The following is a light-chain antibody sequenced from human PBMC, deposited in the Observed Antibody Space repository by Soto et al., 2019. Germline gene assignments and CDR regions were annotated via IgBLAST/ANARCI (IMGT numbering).Light chain of an antibody. CDR1: QSINNY. CDR3: QQRSDWPPFT. Sequence: EIVLTQSPATLSLSPGERAILSCRASQSINNYLDWFQQKPGQAPRLLMYDASKRATGITARLSGRGSGTDFTLTIRSLETEDFAVAVCQQRSDWPPFTFGQGTKLEI. V-gene: IGKV3-11*01. J-gene: IGKJ2*01. CDR2: DAS.